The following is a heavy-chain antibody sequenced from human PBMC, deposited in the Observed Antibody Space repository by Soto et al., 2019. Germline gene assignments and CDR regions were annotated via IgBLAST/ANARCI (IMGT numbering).Heavy chain of an antibody. J-gene: IGHJ3*02. CDR2: ISYDGSNK. Sequence: QVQLVESGGGVVQPGRSLRLSCAASGFTFSSYGMHWVRQAPGKGLEWVAVISYDGSNKYYADSVKGRFTISRDNSKNTLYLQMNSLRAEDTAVYYCANPDRPYAFDIWGQGTMVTVSS. V-gene: IGHV3-30*18. CDR1: GFTFSSYG. CDR3: ANPDRPYAFDI.